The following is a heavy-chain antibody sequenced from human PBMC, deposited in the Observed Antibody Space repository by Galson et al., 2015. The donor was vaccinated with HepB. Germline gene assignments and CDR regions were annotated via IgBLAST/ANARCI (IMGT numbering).Heavy chain of an antibody. Sequence: SLRLSCAASGFTFDDYAMHWVRQAPGKGLEWVSGISWNSGSIGYADSVKGRFTISRDNAKNSLYLQMNSLRAEDTALYYCAKDGAYCGGDCLDNTNYYMDVWGKGTTVTVSS. V-gene: IGHV3-9*01. CDR3: AKDGAYCGGDCLDNTNYYMDV. J-gene: IGHJ6*03. D-gene: IGHD2-21*01. CDR1: GFTFDDYA. CDR2: ISWNSGSI.